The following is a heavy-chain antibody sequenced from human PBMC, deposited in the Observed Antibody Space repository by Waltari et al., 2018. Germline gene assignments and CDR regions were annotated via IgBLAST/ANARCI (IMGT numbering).Heavy chain of an antibody. J-gene: IGHJ4*02. CDR2: IKEDGGRK. CDR3: VRNRGWQQFDF. D-gene: IGHD2-15*01. V-gene: IGHV3-7*01. Sequence: EVQLVESGGGLVQPGGSLRLSCAASGFTLSPYWRGWVRQAPGKGLEWVAGIKEDGGRKDYVDSVKGRFTISRDNAKSTLYLQMNSLRAEDTAVFYCVRNRGWQQFDFWGQGTLVTVSS. CDR1: GFTLSPYW.